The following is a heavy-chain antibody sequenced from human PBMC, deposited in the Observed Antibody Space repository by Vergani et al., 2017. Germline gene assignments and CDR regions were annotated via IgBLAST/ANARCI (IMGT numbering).Heavy chain of an antibody. J-gene: IGHJ6*04. CDR2: IYYSGST. CDR3: ARGAHLGMDV. CDR1: GGSISSYY. Sequence: QVQLQESGPGLVKPSENLSLTCTVSGGSISSYYWSWIRQPPGKGLEWIGYIYYSGSTNYNPSLKSRVTISVDTSKNQFSLKLSSVTAADTAVYYCARGAHLGMDVWGKGTTVTVSS. V-gene: IGHV4-59*01.